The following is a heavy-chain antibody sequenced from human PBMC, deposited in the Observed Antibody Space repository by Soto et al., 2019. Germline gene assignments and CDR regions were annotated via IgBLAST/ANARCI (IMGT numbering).Heavy chain of an antibody. CDR1: GGSISSNSYY. CDR2: MYYRGAT. V-gene: IGHV4-39*01. D-gene: IGHD3-16*01. Sequence: QLQLQESGPGLVNPSETLSLACTVSGGSISSNSYYWDWIRQPPGEGLEWIGSMYYRGATYHNPSLQSRVTISVDTSKHQFSLHLSSVTAADTAVYYCARHAAYDSVWGKSDGSDYWGQGTLVTVSS. CDR3: ARHAAYDSVWGKSDGSDY. J-gene: IGHJ4*02.